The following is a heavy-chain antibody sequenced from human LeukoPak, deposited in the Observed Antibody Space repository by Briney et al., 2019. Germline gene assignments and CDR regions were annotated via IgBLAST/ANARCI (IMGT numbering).Heavy chain of an antibody. CDR1: GGSINSYY. J-gene: IGHJ4*02. V-gene: IGHV4-4*07. CDR3: ARGRFDSSGAGDYFDH. CDR2: IYTSGST. Sequence: SETLSLTCTVSGGSINSYYWSWIRKPAGKGLEWIGRIYTSGSTTYNPPLSCRVTMSVDTSKNQFSLKLTSVTAADTAVYFCARGRFDSSGAGDYFDHWGQGTLVTVSS. D-gene: IGHD3-22*01.